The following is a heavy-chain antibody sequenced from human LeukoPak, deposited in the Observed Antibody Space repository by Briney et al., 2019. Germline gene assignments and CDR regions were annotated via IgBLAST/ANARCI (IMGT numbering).Heavy chain of an antibody. D-gene: IGHD3-10*01. J-gene: IGHJ5*02. CDR1: GVSISSYY. CDR2: ISGSGTI. Sequence: SETLSLTCTVSGVSISSYYWSWIRQPAGKGLEWIGRISGSGTITYNPALQSRLSISIDTSKNQFSLKLMSVTAADTAVYYCARDSGTTGEVKCDPWGQGTLVTVSS. V-gene: IGHV4-4*07. CDR3: ARDSGTTGEVKCDP.